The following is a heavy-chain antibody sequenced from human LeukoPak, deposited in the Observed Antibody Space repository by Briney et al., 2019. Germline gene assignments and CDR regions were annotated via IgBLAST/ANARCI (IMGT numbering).Heavy chain of an antibody. Sequence: ASVKVSCKASGYTFTCYCIHWVRQAPGQGLEWMGIVNPSGGSTTNAQKFQGRVAMTRDTSTSTVYMELSSLNSEDTAVYYCARVTGPDYGGLPLEYWGQGTLVTVSS. CDR1: GYTFTCYC. CDR3: ARVTGPDYGGLPLEY. V-gene: IGHV1-46*01. CDR2: VNPSGGST. J-gene: IGHJ4*02. D-gene: IGHD4-23*01.